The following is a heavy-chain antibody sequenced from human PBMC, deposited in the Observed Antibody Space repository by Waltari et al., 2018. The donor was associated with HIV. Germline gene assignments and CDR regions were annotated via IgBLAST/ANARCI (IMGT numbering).Heavy chain of an antibody. V-gene: IGHV3-30*18. J-gene: IGHJ6*02. CDR1: GFTFSSYG. CDR2: ISYDGSNK. D-gene: IGHD4-17*01. CDR3: AKDRHGVTIYGMDV. Sequence: QVRLVEAGGGVVQPVRALRLSCAASGFTFSSYGMYWVRQAPGKGLEWVVVISYDGSNKYYADSVKGRFTISRDNSKNTLYLQMNSLRAEDTAVYYCAKDRHGVTIYGMDVWGQGTTVTVSS.